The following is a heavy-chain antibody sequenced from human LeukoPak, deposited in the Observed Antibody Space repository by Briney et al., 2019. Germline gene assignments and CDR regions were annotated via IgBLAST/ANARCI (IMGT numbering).Heavy chain of an antibody. CDR1: GGTFSSYA. CDR2: IIPIFGTA. V-gene: IGHV1-69*05. Sequence: SVKVSCKASGGTFSSYAISWVRQAPGQGLEWMGGIIPIFGTANYAQKFQGRVTITTDESTSTAYMELSSLRSEDTAVYYCARDSCSSTSCLNWFDPWGQGTLVTVSS. J-gene: IGHJ5*02. D-gene: IGHD2-2*01. CDR3: ARDSCSSTSCLNWFDP.